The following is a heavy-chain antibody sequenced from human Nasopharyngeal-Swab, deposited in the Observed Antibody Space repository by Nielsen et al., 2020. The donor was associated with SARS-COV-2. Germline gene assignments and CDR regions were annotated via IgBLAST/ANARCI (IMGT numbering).Heavy chain of an antibody. CDR1: GGSSSGYY. CDR3: ARGWGSNWNYPIYYYYYGMDV. CDR2: INHSGST. D-gene: IGHD1-7*01. J-gene: IGHJ6*02. Sequence: GSLRLSCAVYGGSSSGYYWSWIRQPPGKGLEWIGEINHSGSTNYNPSLKSRVTISVDTSKNQFSLKLSSVTAADTAVYYCARGWGSNWNYPIYYYYYGMDVWGQGTTVTVSS. V-gene: IGHV4-34*01.